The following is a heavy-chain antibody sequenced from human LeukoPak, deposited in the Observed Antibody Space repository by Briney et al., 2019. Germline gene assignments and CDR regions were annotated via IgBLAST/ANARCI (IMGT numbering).Heavy chain of an antibody. J-gene: IGHJ2*01. CDR3: ARAYYYDSSGYYPRYWYFDL. CDR1: GGSVSSGSYY. D-gene: IGHD3-22*01. Sequence: SETLSLTCTVSGGSVSSGSYYWSWIRQPPGKGLEWIGYIYYSGSTNYNPSLKSRVTISVDTSKNQFSLELSSVTAADTAVYYCARAYYYDSSGYYPRYWYFDLWGRGTLVTVSS. CDR2: IYYSGST. V-gene: IGHV4-61*01.